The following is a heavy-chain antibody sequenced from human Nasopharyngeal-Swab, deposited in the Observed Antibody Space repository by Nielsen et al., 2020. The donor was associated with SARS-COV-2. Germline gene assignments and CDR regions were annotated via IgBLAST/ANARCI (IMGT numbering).Heavy chain of an antibody. Sequence: RQPPGKGLEWVAVISYDGSNKYYADSVKGRFTISRDNSKNTLYLQMNSLRAEDTAVYYCARAPGDGMDVWGQGTTVTVSS. CDR2: ISYDGSNK. V-gene: IGHV3-30-3*01. CDR3: ARAPGDGMDV. J-gene: IGHJ6*02.